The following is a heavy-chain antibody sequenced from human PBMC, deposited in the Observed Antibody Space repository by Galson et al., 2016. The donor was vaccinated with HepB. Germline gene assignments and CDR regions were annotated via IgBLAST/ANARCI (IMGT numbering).Heavy chain of an antibody. CDR1: GGSISSDY. D-gene: IGHD1-20*01. CDR2: VYDSGIT. Sequence: TCTVSGGSISSDYWSWIRQPPGKGLEWIGYVYDSGITKYNPSLMSRVTISVDTSKTQFSLNLRSVTAADTAVYYCAREITGWPKDYFDSWGQGTLLTVSS. J-gene: IGHJ4*02. V-gene: IGHV4-59*12. CDR3: AREITGWPKDYFDS.